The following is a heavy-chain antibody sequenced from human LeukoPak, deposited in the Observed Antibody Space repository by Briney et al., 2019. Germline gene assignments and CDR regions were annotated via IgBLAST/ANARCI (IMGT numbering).Heavy chain of an antibody. V-gene: IGHV3-23*01. J-gene: IGHJ3*02. CDR2: ISGSGGST. CDR1: GFTFSSYA. CDR3: AKVTQLGRGAFDI. D-gene: IGHD3-16*01. Sequence: GGSLRLSCAASGFTFSSYAMSWVRQAPGKGLEWVSAISGSGGSTYYADSVKGRFTVSRDNSKNTLYLQMNSLRAEDTAVYYCAKVTQLGRGAFDIWGQGTMVTVSS.